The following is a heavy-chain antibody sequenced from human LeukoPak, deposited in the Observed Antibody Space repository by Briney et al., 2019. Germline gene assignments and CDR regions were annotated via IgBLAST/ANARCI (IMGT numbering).Heavy chain of an antibody. J-gene: IGHJ4*02. D-gene: IGHD5-18*01. Sequence: GGSLRLSCAASGFTFSSYAMSWVRQAPGKGLEWVSAISGSGGSTYCADSVKGRFTISRDNSKNTLYLQMNSLRAEDTAVYYCARSWIQLWLLGYWGQGTLVTVSS. V-gene: IGHV3-23*01. CDR2: ISGSGGST. CDR1: GFTFSSYA. CDR3: ARSWIQLWLLGY.